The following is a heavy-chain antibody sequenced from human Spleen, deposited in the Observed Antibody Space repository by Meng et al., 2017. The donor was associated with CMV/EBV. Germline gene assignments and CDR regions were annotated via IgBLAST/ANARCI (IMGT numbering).Heavy chain of an antibody. CDR1: INS. CDR3: ARIKRRRILKYCGSDCSTTDY. CDR2: IYLSGST. D-gene: IGHD2-21*02. J-gene: IGHJ4*02. V-gene: IGHV4-4*02. Sequence: INSWTLVRAVPEEGLEWSGEIYLSGSTNTIPSLTRRVTISVDTFTSPFSLRLCSVTAADTAVYYCARIKRRRILKYCGSDCSTTDYWGQGTLVTVSS.